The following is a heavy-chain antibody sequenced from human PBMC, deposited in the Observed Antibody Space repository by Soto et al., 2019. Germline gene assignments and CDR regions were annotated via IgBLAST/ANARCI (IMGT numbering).Heavy chain of an antibody. J-gene: IGHJ1*01. V-gene: IGHV3-30*04. D-gene: IGHD3-22*01. Sequence: QAQLVESGGDVVQPGRSLRLSCAASGFTFSSYVFHWVRQTPGKGLEWVGLISHDGKNKQYADSVKDRLTISRDDSRSELHQERSSLRKDNTALYYCAGDDESSGDAGTFHHWGQGTLVTVAP. CDR2: ISHDGKNK. CDR1: GFTFSSYV. CDR3: AGDDESSGDAGTFHH.